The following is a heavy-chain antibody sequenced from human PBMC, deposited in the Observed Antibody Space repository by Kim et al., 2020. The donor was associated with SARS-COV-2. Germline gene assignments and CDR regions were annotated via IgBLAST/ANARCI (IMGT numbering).Heavy chain of an antibody. V-gene: IGHV1-69*05. CDR1: GDTFSGYD. CDR3: ARGKQVVTYHYYSGMDV. CDR2: INPISGAA. D-gene: IGHD6-13*01. Sequence: SVKVSCKASGDTFSGYDFSWVRQAPGQGLEWMGGINPISGAANYAQKFQGRVTMTTDKSMSTAYMELSSLRSDDTAVYFCARGKQVVTYHYYSGMDVWG. J-gene: IGHJ6*02.